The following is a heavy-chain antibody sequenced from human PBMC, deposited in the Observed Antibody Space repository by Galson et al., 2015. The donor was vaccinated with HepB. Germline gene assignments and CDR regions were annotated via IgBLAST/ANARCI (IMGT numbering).Heavy chain of an antibody. V-gene: IGHV3-30*18. CDR2: ISYDGSNK. Sequence: SLRLSCAASGFTFSSYGMHWVRQAPGKGLEWVAVISYDGSNKYYADSVKGRFTISRDNSKNTLYLQMNSLRAEDTAVYYCAKELTRKDSSSWYRGGKGEYYYYYYGMDVWGQGTTVTVSS. CDR1: GFTFSSYG. D-gene: IGHD6-13*01. J-gene: IGHJ6*02. CDR3: AKELTRKDSSSWYRGGKGEYYYYYYGMDV.